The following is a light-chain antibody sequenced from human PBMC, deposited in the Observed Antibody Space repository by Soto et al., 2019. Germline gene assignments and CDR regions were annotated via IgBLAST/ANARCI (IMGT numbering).Light chain of an antibody. CDR2: GVS. J-gene: IGLJ1*01. CDR1: NSYVCGYNY. V-gene: IGLV2-11*01. Sequence: QSVLTQPRSVSGSPGRSVTVSCSGTNSYVCGYNYVPWYQQYPGRARELMLSGVSERPSWVPDGFSGSKSGNTASLTISGPQSEHQADYYSCSYAGRYTQAFGTATKLTV. CDR3: CSYAGRYTQA.